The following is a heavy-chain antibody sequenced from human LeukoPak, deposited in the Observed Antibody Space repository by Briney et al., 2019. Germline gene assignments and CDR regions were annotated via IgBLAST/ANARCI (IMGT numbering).Heavy chain of an antibody. V-gene: IGHV4-34*01. CDR3: ARGGGAGDPELFDY. CDR2: INHSGST. J-gene: IGHJ4*02. Sequence: SETLSLTCAVYGGSFSGYYWSWIRQPPGKGLEWIGEINHSGSTNYNPSLKSRVTISVDTSKNQFSLKLSSVTAADTAVYYCARGGGAGDPELFDYWGQGTLVTVSS. CDR1: GGSFSGYY. D-gene: IGHD1-26*01.